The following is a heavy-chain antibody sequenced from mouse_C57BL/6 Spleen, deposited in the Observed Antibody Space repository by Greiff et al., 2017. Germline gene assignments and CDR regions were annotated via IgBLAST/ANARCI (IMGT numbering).Heavy chain of an antibody. CDR2: INPANGNT. CDR1: GFTFNNTY. CDR3: TRVGDELSAMDY. Sequence: EVQLQQSVAELVRPGASVKLSCKASGFTFNNTYMHWVKQRPEQGLEWIGRINPANGNTKYAQKFQGKATITVDTSSNTAYLQLSSLTSEDTAIYYWTRVGDELSAMDYWGQGTSVTVSS. J-gene: IGHJ4*01. D-gene: IGHD3-3*01. V-gene: IGHV14-3*01.